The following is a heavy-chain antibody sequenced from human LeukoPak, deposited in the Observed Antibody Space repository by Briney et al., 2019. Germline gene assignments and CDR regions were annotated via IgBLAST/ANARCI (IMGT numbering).Heavy chain of an antibody. V-gene: IGHV3-74*01. CDR3: ARGSILFDY. CDR2: ISNDESTI. Sequence: GGSLRLSCAASGFSFSSYWMHWVRQAPGKGPVWVSLISNDESTIIYADSVKGRFTISRDNAKNSLYLQMNSLRAEDTAVYYCARGSILFDYWGQGTLVTVSS. J-gene: IGHJ4*02. CDR1: GFSFSSYW.